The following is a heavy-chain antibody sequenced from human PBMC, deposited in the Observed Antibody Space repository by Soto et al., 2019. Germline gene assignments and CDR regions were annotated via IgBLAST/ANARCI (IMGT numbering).Heavy chain of an antibody. CDR3: ARHWDYGDFHFDY. V-gene: IGHV4-59*08. D-gene: IGHD4-17*01. CDR1: GGSISSYY. CDR2: IYYSGST. Sequence: SETLSLTCTVSGGSISSYYWSWIRQPPGKGLEWIGYIYYSGSTNYNPPLKSRVTISVDTSKNQFSLKLSSVTAADTAVYYCARHWDYGDFHFDYWGQGTLVTVSS. J-gene: IGHJ4*02.